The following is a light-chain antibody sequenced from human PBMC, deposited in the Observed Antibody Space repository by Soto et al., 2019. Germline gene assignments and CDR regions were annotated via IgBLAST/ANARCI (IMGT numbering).Light chain of an antibody. CDR2: GAS. Sequence: EIVLTQSPGTLSLSPGERATLSCRASQSVSSNFLAWYQQKPGQAPRLLIYGASRRATGIPDRFSGSGSGKDFTLTISRLESEDFALYYCQHYGSSPSTFGQGTRLEIK. CDR1: QSVSSNF. V-gene: IGKV3-20*01. CDR3: QHYGSSPST. J-gene: IGKJ5*01.